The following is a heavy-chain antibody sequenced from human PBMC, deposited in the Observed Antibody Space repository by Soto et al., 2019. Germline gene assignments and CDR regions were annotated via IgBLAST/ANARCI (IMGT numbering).Heavy chain of an antibody. Sequence: GESLKISCAASGFTFSNYWMSWVRQAPGKGLEWVATIREDGSENYYVDSVKGRFTISRDNAKNSLYLQMHSLRGEDTAVYYCATLLVRGQGTLVTVSS. D-gene: IGHD6-6*01. CDR2: IREDGSEN. CDR3: ATLLV. V-gene: IGHV3-7*01. CDR1: GFTFSNYW. J-gene: IGHJ4*02.